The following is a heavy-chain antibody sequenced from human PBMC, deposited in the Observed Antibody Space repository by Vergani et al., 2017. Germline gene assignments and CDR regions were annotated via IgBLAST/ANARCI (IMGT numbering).Heavy chain of an antibody. CDR3: ARARKFRFGVVCENWFDP. CDR2: MNGDGDTI. Sequence: EVELVESGGGIVQPGGSLRLSCAASGFTFNEYWMHWARQVPGKGLVWVSGMNGDGDTISDADSVKGRFTISRANAKNTLYLQMNSLRVEDTAVYYCARARKFRFGVVCENWFDPWGQGTLVTVSS. J-gene: IGHJ5*02. V-gene: IGHV3-74*01. CDR1: GFTFNEYW. D-gene: IGHD3-3*01.